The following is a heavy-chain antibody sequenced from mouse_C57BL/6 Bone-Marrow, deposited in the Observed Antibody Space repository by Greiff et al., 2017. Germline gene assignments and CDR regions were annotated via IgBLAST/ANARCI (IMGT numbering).Heavy chain of an antibody. D-gene: IGHD2-3*01. CDR1: GYTFTSYG. CDR3: ARWLLRAWFAY. CDR2: IYPRSGNT. V-gene: IGHV1-81*01. J-gene: IGHJ3*01. Sequence: QVQLKQSGAELARPGASVKLSCKASGYTFTSYGISWVKQRTGQGLEWIGEIYPRSGNTYYNEKFKGKATLTADKSSSKAYMELRSLTSEDSAVYVCARWLLRAWFAYWGQGTLVTVSA.